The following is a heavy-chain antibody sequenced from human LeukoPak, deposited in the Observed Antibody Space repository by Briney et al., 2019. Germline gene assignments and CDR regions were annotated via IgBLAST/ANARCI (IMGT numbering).Heavy chain of an antibody. Sequence: ASVKVSCKASGFTFTGYYMHWVRQAPGQGLEWMRWINPKSGGTNYAQKFQGRVTMTRDTSISTAYMELSRLRSDDAAVYYCARGIYGGNSPLVDYWGQGTLVTVSS. CDR3: ARGIYGGNSPLVDY. J-gene: IGHJ4*02. CDR2: INPKSGGT. D-gene: IGHD4-23*01. V-gene: IGHV1-2*02. CDR1: GFTFTGYY.